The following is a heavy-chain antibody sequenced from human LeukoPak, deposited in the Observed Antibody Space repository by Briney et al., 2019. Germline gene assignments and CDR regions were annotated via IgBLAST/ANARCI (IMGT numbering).Heavy chain of an antibody. J-gene: IGHJ6*02. CDR1: GFAFSSYA. Sequence: GGSLRLSCAASGFAFSSYAMNWVRQAPGKGLEWVSGISGSGSSTYYADSVKGRFTISRDSSENTLFLQMNSLRVEDTAVYYCAREYAWGLEQWLEDYYYGMDVWGQGTTVTVSS. V-gene: IGHV3-23*01. D-gene: IGHD6-19*01. CDR2: ISGSGSST. CDR3: AREYAWGLEQWLEDYYYGMDV.